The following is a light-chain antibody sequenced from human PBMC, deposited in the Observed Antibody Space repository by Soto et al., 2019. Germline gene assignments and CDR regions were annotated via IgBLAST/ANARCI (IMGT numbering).Light chain of an antibody. CDR1: QDISIY. V-gene: IGKV1-33*01. CDR3: QQYDNLPLT. Sequence: DIQMTQSPSSLSTSVGDRVTITCQASQDISIYLNWYQQKAGKAPKLLIYDASSLVTGVPSRFSGSGSGTDFIFTISSLQPEDIATFYCQQYDNLPLTFGGGTKVEIK. CDR2: DAS. J-gene: IGKJ4*02.